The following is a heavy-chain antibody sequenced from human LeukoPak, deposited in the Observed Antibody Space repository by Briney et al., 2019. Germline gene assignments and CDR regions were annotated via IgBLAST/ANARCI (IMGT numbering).Heavy chain of an antibody. V-gene: IGHV4-34*01. D-gene: IGHD3-16*02. CDR1: GGSFSGYY. Sequence: PSETLSLTCAVYGGSFSGYYWSWIRHPPGKGLEWIGEINHSGSTNYNPSLKSRVTISVDTSKNQFSLKLSSVTAADTAVYYCAKGLYDYVWGSYRYTFVFDYWGQGTLVTVSS. CDR3: AKGLYDYVWGSYRYTFVFDY. CDR2: INHSGST. J-gene: IGHJ4*02.